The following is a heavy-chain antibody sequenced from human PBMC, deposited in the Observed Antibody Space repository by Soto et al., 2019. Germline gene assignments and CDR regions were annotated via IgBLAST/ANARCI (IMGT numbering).Heavy chain of an antibody. Sequence: QVQLQESGPELVKPSQTLSLTCTVSGGSISSGGYYWSWIRQHPGKGLEWIGYIYYSGSTYYNPSLKSRVTISVDTSKNQFSLKLSSVTAADTAVYYCARERVQRPNYMDVWGKGTTVTVSS. V-gene: IGHV4-31*03. D-gene: IGHD1-1*01. J-gene: IGHJ6*03. CDR3: ARERVQRPNYMDV. CDR2: IYYSGST. CDR1: GGSISSGGYY.